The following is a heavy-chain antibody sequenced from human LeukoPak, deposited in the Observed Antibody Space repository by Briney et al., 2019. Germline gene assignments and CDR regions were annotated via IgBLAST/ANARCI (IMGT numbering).Heavy chain of an antibody. J-gene: IGHJ4*02. Sequence: GGSLRLSCAASGFTFSSYSMNWVRQAPGKGLEWVSSISSSSSYIYYADSVKGRFTISRDNAKSSLYLQMNSLRAEDTAVYYCARDYYGSGSYYKGSGFLYWGQGTLVTVSS. D-gene: IGHD3-10*01. CDR1: GFTFSSYS. CDR3: ARDYYGSGSYYKGSGFLY. CDR2: ISSSSSYI. V-gene: IGHV3-21*01.